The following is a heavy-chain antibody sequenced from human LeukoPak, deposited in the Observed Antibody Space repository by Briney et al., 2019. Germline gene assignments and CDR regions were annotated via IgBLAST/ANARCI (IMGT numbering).Heavy chain of an antibody. CDR3: AKGTEWGNDAFDI. Sequence: SETLSLTCTVSGGSISSYYWTWIRQPPANGLEWTGYIYYSGSSNYNPSLKSRVTISVDTSKNQFSLKLSSVTAADTAVYYCAKGTEWGNDAFDIWGQGTMVTVSS. J-gene: IGHJ3*02. CDR1: GGSISSYY. CDR2: IYYSGSS. V-gene: IGHV4-59*01. D-gene: IGHD3-3*01.